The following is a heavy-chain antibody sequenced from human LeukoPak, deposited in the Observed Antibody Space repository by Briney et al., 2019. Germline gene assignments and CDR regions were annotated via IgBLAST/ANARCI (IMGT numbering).Heavy chain of an antibody. D-gene: IGHD3-3*01. CDR2: MNPNSGNT. CDR3: AREGTQYYDFWSGYPTYYYYGMDV. V-gene: IGHV1-8*01. CDR1: GYTFTGYD. J-gene: IGHJ6*02. Sequence: ASVKVSCKASGYTFTGYDINWVRQATGQGLEWMGWMNPNSGNTGYAQKFQGRVTMTRNTSISTAYMELSSLRSEDTAVYYCAREGTQYYDFWSGYPTYYYYGMDVWGQGTTVTVSS.